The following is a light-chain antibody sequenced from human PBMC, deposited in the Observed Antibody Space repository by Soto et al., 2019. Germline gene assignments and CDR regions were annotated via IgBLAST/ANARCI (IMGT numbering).Light chain of an antibody. Sequence: DIQMTQSPSSLSASVGDRVTITCQASQDIGNYLHWYQQKPGKATKVLIYDASNLETGVPSRFSGSGSGTDFTFTISSLQPEDTAIYYCQQYDNVHWTFGQGTKVEIE. CDR3: QQYDNVHWT. CDR2: DAS. J-gene: IGKJ1*01. V-gene: IGKV1-33*01. CDR1: QDIGNY.